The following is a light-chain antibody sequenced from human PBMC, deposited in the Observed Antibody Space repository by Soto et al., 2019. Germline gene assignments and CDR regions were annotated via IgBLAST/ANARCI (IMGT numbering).Light chain of an antibody. CDR2: DVS. V-gene: IGKV1-5*01. Sequence: DIQMTQSPSTLSGSVGDRVTITCRASQGISDWLAWYQQRPGKAPKLLIYDVSTLNSGVPSRFSGSGSGTEFTLTISSLQPDDFATYYCQQYGRYPLTFGGGTKVDIK. J-gene: IGKJ4*01. CDR3: QQYGRYPLT. CDR1: QGISDW.